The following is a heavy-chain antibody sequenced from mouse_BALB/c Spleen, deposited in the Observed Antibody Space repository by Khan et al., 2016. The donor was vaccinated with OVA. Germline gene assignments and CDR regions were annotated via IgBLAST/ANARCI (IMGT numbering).Heavy chain of an antibody. Sequence: QVQLKESGPGLVAPSQSLSITCIVSGFSLTNYGVHWVRQPPGKGLEWLVVIWSDGSTNYNSVLKSRLSISKDNSKSQVFLKMNSLQTDDTAMYYCARWFDGYSSLYAMDYWGQGTSVTVSS. CDR3: ARWFDGYSSLYAMDY. J-gene: IGHJ4*01. CDR1: GFSLTNYG. V-gene: IGHV2-6*02. D-gene: IGHD2-3*01. CDR2: IWSDGST.